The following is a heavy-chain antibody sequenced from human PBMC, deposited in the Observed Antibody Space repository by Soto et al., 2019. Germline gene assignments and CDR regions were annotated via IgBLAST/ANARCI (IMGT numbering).Heavy chain of an antibody. Sequence: GGSLRLSCAASGFTFNSYAMTWVRQAPGKGLEWVSGISGSGGGTYYADSVKGRFTISRDNSKTTLYLQMDGLRAEDTALYYCARSSDGFYYYAGMDVWGQGTTVTVS. J-gene: IGHJ6*02. CDR3: ARSSDGFYYYAGMDV. V-gene: IGHV3-23*01. CDR1: GFTFNSYA. CDR2: ISGSGGGT.